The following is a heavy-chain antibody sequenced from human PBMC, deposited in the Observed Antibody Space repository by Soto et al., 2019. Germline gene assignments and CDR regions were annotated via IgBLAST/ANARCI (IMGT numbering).Heavy chain of an antibody. CDR3: ARHFSITIILVAFAI. J-gene: IGHJ3*02. D-gene: IGHD3-10*01. CDR1: GGSISSYY. V-gene: IGHV4-59*01. Sequence: PSETLSLSCTVSGGSISSYYWSWIRQPPGKGLEWIGYIYYSGSTNYNPSLKSRVTISVDTSKNQFSLKLSSVTAADTAVYYCARHFSITIILVAFAIWGQGTMVTVSS. CDR2: IYYSGST.